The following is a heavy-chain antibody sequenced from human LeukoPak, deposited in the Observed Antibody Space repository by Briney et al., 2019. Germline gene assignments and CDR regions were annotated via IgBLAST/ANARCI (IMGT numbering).Heavy chain of an antibody. J-gene: IGHJ3*02. CDR2: FDPEDDET. CDR3: TTEIFDYGDYFHAFDI. Sequence: ASVKVSCKVSGYTLTELSMHWVRHAPGKGLEWMGSFDPEDDETIYAQKFQGRVTMTEDTSTHTAYMQLSSLRSEDTAVYYCTTEIFDYGDYFHAFDIWGQGTMVTVSS. V-gene: IGHV1-24*01. D-gene: IGHD4-17*01. CDR1: GYTLTELS.